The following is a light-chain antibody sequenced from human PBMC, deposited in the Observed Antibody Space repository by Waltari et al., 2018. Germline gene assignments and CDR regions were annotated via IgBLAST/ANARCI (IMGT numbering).Light chain of an antibody. CDR1: QSLLHSNGYNY. Sequence: EIVMTQSPLSLSVTPGEPASIPRRSDQSLLHSNGYNYLDWYLQKPGQAPQLLIYLGSTRASGVPDRFSGSGSGTDFTLTINSLQAEDVAVYYCQQFYSIPPTFGQGTKVEIK. J-gene: IGKJ1*01. CDR2: LGS. CDR3: QQFYSIPPT. V-gene: IGKV2-28*01.